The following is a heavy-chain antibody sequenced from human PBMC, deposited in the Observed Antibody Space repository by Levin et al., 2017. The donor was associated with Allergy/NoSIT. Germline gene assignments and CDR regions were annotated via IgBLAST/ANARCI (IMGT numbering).Heavy chain of an antibody. J-gene: IGHJ4*02. V-gene: IGHV4-34*01. D-gene: IGHD3-22*01. CDR2: INHSGST. Sequence: SETLSLTCAVYGGSLSGYYWSWIRQPPGKGLEWIGEINHSGSTNYTPSLKSRVTISIDTSKNQFSLKVSSVTAADTAVYYCARGQRSDYYDSNGFYYVFDHWGPGNLVTVSS. CDR3: ARGQRSDYYDSNGFYYVFDH. CDR1: GGSLSGYY.